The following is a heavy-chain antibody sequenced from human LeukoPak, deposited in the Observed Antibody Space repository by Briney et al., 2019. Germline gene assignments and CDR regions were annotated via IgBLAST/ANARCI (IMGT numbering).Heavy chain of an antibody. CDR1: GGSLSSGTFY. Sequence: PSETLSLTCTVSGGSLSSGTFYWSWIRQPAGKGLEWIGRIHTSGSANSNPSLKSRVTISVDTSKNQLSLNLTSATAADTAVYYCARGLATRPDWFDPWGQGTLVTVSS. CDR3: ARGLATRPDWFDP. CDR2: IHTSGSA. V-gene: IGHV4-61*02. J-gene: IGHJ5*02. D-gene: IGHD6-6*01.